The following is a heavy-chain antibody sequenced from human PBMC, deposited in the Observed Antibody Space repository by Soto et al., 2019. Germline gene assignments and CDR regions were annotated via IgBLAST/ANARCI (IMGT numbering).Heavy chain of an antibody. CDR2: INPNSGGT. CDR3: ARDSIYSGYWPGYYYGIDV. CDR1: GYTFTGYY. V-gene: IGHV1-2*04. J-gene: IGHJ6*02. D-gene: IGHD5-12*01. Sequence: QVQLVQSGAEVKKPGASVKVSCKASGYTFTGYYMHWVRQAPGQGLEWMGWINPNSGGTNYAQKFQGWVTMTRDTSISTAYMELSRLRSDDTAVYYCARDSIYSGYWPGYYYGIDVWGQGTTVTVSS.